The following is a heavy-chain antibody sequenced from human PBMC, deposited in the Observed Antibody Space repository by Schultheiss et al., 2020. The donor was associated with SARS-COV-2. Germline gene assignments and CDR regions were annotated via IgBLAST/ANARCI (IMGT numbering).Heavy chain of an antibody. CDR1: GGSISSYY. D-gene: IGHD3-22*01. V-gene: IGHV4-34*01. CDR2: INHSGST. CDR3: ARGTYYYDSSGSLSAFDI. J-gene: IGHJ3*02. Sequence: SQTLSLTCTVSGGSISSYYWSWIRQPPGKGLEWIGEINHSGSTYYNPSLKSRVTISVDTSKNQFSLKVSSVTAADTAVYYCARGTYYYDSSGSLSAFDIWGQGTMVTVSS.